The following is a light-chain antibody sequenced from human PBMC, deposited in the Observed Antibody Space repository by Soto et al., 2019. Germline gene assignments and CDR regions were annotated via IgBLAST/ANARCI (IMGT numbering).Light chain of an antibody. CDR3: CSYRSGSAPYYV. CDR2: DVT. V-gene: IGLV2-11*01. CDR1: SSDVGRYDY. Sequence: QSVLAQPRSVSGSPGQSVTISCTGTSSDVGRYDYVSWYQQHPGKAPKLIVYDVTERPSGVPDRFSGSKSGNTASLTISGLQAEDEADYYCCSYRSGSAPYYVFGTGTKVTV. J-gene: IGLJ1*01.